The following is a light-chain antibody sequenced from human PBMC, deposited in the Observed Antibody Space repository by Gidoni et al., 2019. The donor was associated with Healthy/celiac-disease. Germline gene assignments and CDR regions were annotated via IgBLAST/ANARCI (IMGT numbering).Light chain of an antibody. Sequence: SSELTQDPAGSVALGQTVRITCQGDSLRSYYASWYQQKPGQAPVLVIYGKNNRPSGIPDRFSGSSSGTTASLTITWAQAEDEADYYFNSRDSSGNHVVFGGGTKLTVL. CDR1: SLRSYY. CDR2: GKN. CDR3: NSRDSSGNHVV. V-gene: IGLV3-19*01. J-gene: IGLJ2*01.